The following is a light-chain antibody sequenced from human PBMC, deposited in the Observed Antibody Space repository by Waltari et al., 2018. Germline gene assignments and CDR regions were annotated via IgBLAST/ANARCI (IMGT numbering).Light chain of an antibody. CDR1: QNIYGN. CDR2: AAS. V-gene: IGKV1-6*01. CDR3: QHYYDNPWT. Sequence: IQMTQSPSALSASVGDRVTISCRSSQNIYGNLAWYQQKPGKAPKLLIYAASSLYSGTPSRFSGSGSGADFTLSISSLQPEDSATYYCQHYYDNPWTFGQGTKVEIK. J-gene: IGKJ1*01.